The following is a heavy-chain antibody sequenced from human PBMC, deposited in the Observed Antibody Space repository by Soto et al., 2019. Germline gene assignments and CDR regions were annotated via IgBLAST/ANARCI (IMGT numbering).Heavy chain of an antibody. CDR2: ISSSSSTI. CDR3: ARDPNSRYNWNYGDY. J-gene: IGHJ4*02. CDR1: GFTFSSYS. Sequence: EVQLVESGGGLVQPGGSLRLSCAASGFTFSSYSMNWVRQAPAKGLEWVSYISSSSSTIYYADSVKGRFTISRDNAKNSLYLQMNSLRAEDTAVYYCARDPNSRYNWNYGDYWGQGTLVTVSS. D-gene: IGHD1-7*01. V-gene: IGHV3-48*01.